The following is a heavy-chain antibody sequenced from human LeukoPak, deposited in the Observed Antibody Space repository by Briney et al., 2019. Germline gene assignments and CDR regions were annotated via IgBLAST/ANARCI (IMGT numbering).Heavy chain of an antibody. CDR2: IYTSGST. J-gene: IGHJ4*02. Sequence: PSETLSLTCTVSGGSISSGSYYWSWIRQPAGKGLEWIGHIYTSGSTNYNPSLKSRVTISVDTSKNQFSLKLSSVTAADTAVYYCARVVYYDSSGYLAGSFGYWGQGTLVTVSS. V-gene: IGHV4-61*09. D-gene: IGHD3-22*01. CDR3: ARVVYYDSSGYLAGSFGY. CDR1: GGSISSGSYY.